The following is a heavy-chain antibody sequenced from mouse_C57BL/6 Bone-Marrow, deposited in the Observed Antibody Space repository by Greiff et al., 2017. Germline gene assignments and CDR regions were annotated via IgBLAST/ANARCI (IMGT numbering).Heavy chain of an antibody. Sequence: EVQLQESGGGLVQPGGSMKLSCLASGFTFSNYWMNWVRQSPEKGLEWVAQIRLKSDNYATHYAESVKGRFTISRDDSKSSVYLQMNNLRAEDTGIYYCTALFYGSSYYFDYWGQGTTLTVSS. J-gene: IGHJ2*01. CDR1: GFTFSNYW. CDR2: IRLKSDNYAT. D-gene: IGHD1-1*01. CDR3: TALFYGSSYYFDY. V-gene: IGHV6-3*01.